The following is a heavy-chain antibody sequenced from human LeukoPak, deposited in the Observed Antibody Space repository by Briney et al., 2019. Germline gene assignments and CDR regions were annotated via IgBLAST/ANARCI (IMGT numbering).Heavy chain of an antibody. D-gene: IGHD6-13*01. CDR2: IAYDGSLK. V-gene: IGHV3-30*18. J-gene: IGHJ4*02. CDR3: AKEGTVRVSTWYDN. Sequence: PGGSLRLSCAALGFTFSNFGMHWVRQAPGKGLEWVAVIAYDGSLKYYADSVKGRFTISRDNSKNALFLQMNSLGPDDTALYYCAKEGTVRVSTWYDNWGQGTLVTVSS. CDR1: GFTFSNFG.